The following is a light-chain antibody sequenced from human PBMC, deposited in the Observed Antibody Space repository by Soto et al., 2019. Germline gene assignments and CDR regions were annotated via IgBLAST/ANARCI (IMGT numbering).Light chain of an antibody. CDR1: SSDVGGYNY. V-gene: IGLV2-14*01. CDR2: DVS. Sequence: QSALTQPASVSGSPGQSITISCTGTSSDVGGYNYVSWYQQHPGKAPKLMICDVSNRPSGVSNRFSGSKSGNTASLTISGLQAEDEADYYCSSYTSSSHVVFGGGTKLTVL. J-gene: IGLJ2*01. CDR3: SSYTSSSHVV.